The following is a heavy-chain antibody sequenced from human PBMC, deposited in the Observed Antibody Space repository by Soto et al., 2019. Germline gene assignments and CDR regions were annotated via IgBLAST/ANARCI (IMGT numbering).Heavy chain of an antibody. CDR1: GFVFSEYA. CDR3: ASVPIWCGSSSCYTEGFDS. Sequence: VGSLRLSCVASGFVFSEYAMSWVRQAPGKGLEWVSAISADGSTTYYANSVKGRFTVSRVNSKNTLYLEMNTLRAEDTAIYYCASVPIWCGSSSCYTEGFDSWGQGTRVTVS. D-gene: IGHD2-2*01. V-gene: IGHV3-23*01. CDR2: ISADGSTT. J-gene: IGHJ4*02.